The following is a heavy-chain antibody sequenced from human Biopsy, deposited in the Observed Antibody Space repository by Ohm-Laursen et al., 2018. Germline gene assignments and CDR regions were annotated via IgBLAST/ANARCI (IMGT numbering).Heavy chain of an antibody. V-gene: IGHV3-21*01. CDR2: ISSTSNHI. CDR3: AKDDYDRVSSGYYFDY. J-gene: IGHJ4*02. CDR1: GGSISNNN. D-gene: IGHD3-10*02. Sequence: ETLSLTCTVSGGSISNNNYYWGWIRQPPGKGLEWVASISSTSNHIHYVDSVWGRFTISRDNAENSLYLEMNSLRVEDTAVYYCAKDDYDRVSSGYYFDYWGQGTLVSVSS.